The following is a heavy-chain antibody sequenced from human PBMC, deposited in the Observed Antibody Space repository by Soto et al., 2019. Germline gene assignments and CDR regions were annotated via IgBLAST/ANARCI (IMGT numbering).Heavy chain of an antibody. CDR2: IFPLTDIP. J-gene: IGHJ4*02. Sequence: QVQLVQSGTEVKKPGSSVKVSCKASGGTFRNYLINWVRQAPGQGLEWMGSIFPLTDIPDYAQNFQARLTIIADKSTSTAYMELSSLTSDDTAMYFCARGPLVVLNYFESWGQGTLVTVSS. CDR3: ARGPLVVLNYFES. CDR1: GGTFRNYL. V-gene: IGHV1-69*02.